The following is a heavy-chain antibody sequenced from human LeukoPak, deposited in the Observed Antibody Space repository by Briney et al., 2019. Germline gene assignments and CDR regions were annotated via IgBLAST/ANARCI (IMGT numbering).Heavy chain of an antibody. J-gene: IGHJ1*01. CDR3: ARGGSGSIAAHKASEYFQH. CDR1: GVSISSYY. V-gene: IGHV4-59*01. D-gene: IGHD6-6*01. CDR2: IYYSGST. Sequence: PSETLSLTCTVSGVSISSYYWSWIRQPPGKGLEWIGYIYYSGSTNYNPSLKSRVTISVDTSKNQFSLKLSSVTAADTAVYYCARGGSGSIAAHKASEYFQHWGQGTLVTVSS.